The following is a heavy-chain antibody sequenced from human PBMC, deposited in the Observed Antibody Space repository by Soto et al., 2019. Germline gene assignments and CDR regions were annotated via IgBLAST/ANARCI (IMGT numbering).Heavy chain of an antibody. CDR3: AQELSSAHINYFDF. V-gene: IGHV4-61*01. Sequence: QVELQESGPGLVKPSETLSLTCTVSHGSISLDRFYWTWIRQPPGKGLEWIGYISHSGLTKYNPSLEIRVSISVDASNNQFSLKLKSVTAADTAVYYCAQELSSAHINYFDFWGQGTLVSVSS. CDR1: HGSISLDRFY. D-gene: IGHD1-7*01. CDR2: ISHSGLT. J-gene: IGHJ4*02.